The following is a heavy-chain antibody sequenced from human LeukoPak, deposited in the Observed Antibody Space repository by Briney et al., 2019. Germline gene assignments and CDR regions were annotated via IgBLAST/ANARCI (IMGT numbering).Heavy chain of an antibody. Sequence: GGSLRLSCAASGFTFSDHYMDWVRQAPGKGLEWVGRTRNKANSYTTVYAASVKGRFTISRDESENSLLLQMNSLKTEDTAVYYCASGYNSFDSWGQGTLVTVSS. CDR3: ASGYNSFDS. D-gene: IGHD1-1*01. J-gene: IGHJ4*02. V-gene: IGHV3-72*01. CDR1: GFTFSDHY. CDR2: TRNKANSYTT.